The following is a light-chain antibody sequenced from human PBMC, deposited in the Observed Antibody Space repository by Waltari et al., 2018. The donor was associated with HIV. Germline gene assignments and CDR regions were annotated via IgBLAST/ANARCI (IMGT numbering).Light chain of an antibody. J-gene: IGLJ3*02. CDR1: SSDVGDYNY. Sequence: QSALTQPASVSGSPGQSITISCTGTSSDVGDYNYVSWYQQHPGRAPKVMIYEVSNRPSGVSNRFPGSKAGNTASLTISGLQAEDEADYYCSSYTTSSSWVFGGGTKVTVL. CDR2: EVS. V-gene: IGLV2-14*01. CDR3: SSYTTSSSWV.